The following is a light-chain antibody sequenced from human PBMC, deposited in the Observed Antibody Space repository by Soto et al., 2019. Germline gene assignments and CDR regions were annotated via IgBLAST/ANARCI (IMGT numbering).Light chain of an antibody. CDR3: QQYNSYRT. CDR1: QSISSW. J-gene: IGKJ1*01. CDR2: AAS. V-gene: IGKV1-5*01. Sequence: DIQMTQSPSTLSASVGDRVTITCRASQSISSWLAWYKQKPGKAPKLLIYAASNLHSGVPSRFSGSGSGTDFTLTISSLQPDDFATYYCQQYNSYRTFGQGTKVDI.